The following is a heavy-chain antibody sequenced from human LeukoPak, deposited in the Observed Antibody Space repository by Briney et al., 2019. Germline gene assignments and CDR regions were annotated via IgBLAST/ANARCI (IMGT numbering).Heavy chain of an antibody. D-gene: IGHD2-15*01. J-gene: IGHJ6*02. CDR1: GFTFSSYG. CDR2: TWYDGSNK. V-gene: IGHV3-33*01. CDR3: ARDKLTRNYYYYGMDV. Sequence: GGSLRLSCAASGFTFSSYGMHWVRQAPGKGLEWVAVTWYDGSNKYYADSVKGRFTISRDNSKNTLYLQMNSLRAEDTAVYYCARDKLTRNYYYYGMDVWGQGTTVTVSS.